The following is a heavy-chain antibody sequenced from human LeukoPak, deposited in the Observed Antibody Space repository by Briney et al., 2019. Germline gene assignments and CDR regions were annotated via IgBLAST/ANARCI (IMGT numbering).Heavy chain of an antibody. J-gene: IGHJ4*02. Sequence: GGSLRLSCAASGFTVSSNHMSWVRQAPGKGLEWVSVVYSGGSTYYADSVKGRFTISRDNSKNTLYLQMNTLRAEDTAVYYCARDSGFGEFNNYWGQGTLVTVSS. CDR2: VYSGGST. CDR3: ARDSGFGEFNNY. V-gene: IGHV3-66*01. CDR1: GFTVSSNH. D-gene: IGHD3-10*01.